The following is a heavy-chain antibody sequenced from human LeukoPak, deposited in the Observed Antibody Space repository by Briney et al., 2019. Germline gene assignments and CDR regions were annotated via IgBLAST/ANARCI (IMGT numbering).Heavy chain of an antibody. D-gene: IGHD3-10*01. V-gene: IGHV3-64*01. CDR3: AKGSRFGELYFQH. CDR2: ISGNGGNT. Sequence: GGSLRLSCAASGFTFSSYAMHWVRQAPGKGLEYVSAISGNGGNTFYANSVKGRFTISRDNSKNIVYLQLNSLRAEDTALYYCAKGSRFGELYFQHWGQGTLVTVSS. CDR1: GFTFSSYA. J-gene: IGHJ1*01.